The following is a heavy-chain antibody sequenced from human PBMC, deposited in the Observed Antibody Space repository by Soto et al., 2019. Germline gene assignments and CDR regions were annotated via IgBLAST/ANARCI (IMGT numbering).Heavy chain of an antibody. D-gene: IGHD3-22*01. Sequence: ASVKVSCKASGHTFTVYYMHWVRQAPGQGPEWMGWINPNSGGTNYAQKFQGWVTMTRDTSITTAYMELSRLRSDDTAVYYSTRDGHYYDSSGYPHDAFDIWGQGTMVTVSS. CDR1: GHTFTVYY. CDR2: INPNSGGT. J-gene: IGHJ3*02. CDR3: TRDGHYYDSSGYPHDAFDI. V-gene: IGHV1-2*04.